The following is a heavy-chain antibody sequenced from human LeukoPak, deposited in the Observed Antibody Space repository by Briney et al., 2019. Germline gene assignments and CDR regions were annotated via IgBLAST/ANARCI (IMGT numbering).Heavy chain of an antibody. CDR2: IGGSGSTT. CDR3: ARDHVVITDTFDM. CDR1: GFTFSSYA. D-gene: IGHD3-22*01. V-gene: IGHV3-23*01. Sequence: PGGSLRLSCAASGFTFSSYAMSWVRQAPGKGLEWVSTIGGSGSTTYYADSVKGRFTISRDNSKDTLYLQMNGLRAEDTAVYYCARDHVVITDTFDMWGQGTMVIVSS. J-gene: IGHJ3*02.